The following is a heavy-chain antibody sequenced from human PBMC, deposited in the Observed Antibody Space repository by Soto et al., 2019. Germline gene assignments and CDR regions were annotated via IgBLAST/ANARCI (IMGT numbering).Heavy chain of an antibody. CDR1: GFTFSSYA. J-gene: IGHJ6*02. CDR2: ISGSGGST. CDR3: AKGSLYSSSWYGLGYYGMDV. D-gene: IGHD6-13*01. V-gene: IGHV3-23*01. Sequence: GGSLRLSCAASGFTFSSYAMSWVRQAPGKGLEWVSAISGSGGSTYYADSVKGRFTISRDNSKNTLYLQMNSLRAEDTAVYCCAKGSLYSSSWYGLGYYGMDVWGQGTTVNVSS.